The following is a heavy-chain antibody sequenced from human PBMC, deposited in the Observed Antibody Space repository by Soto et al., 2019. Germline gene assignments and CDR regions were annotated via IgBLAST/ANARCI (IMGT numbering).Heavy chain of an antibody. CDR2: IWYDGSNK. J-gene: IGHJ4*01. D-gene: IGHD2-15*01. CDR3: AREWSYCSGGSCYPPFDY. Sequence: QVQLVESGGGVVQPGRSLRLSCAASGFTFSSYGMHWVRKARGKGLAWVAVIWYDGSNKYYADSVKGRFIISRDNSKNTLYLQMNSLRAEDTAVYYCAREWSYCSGGSCYPPFDYWGHGTLVTVSS. V-gene: IGHV3-33*01. CDR1: GFTFSSYG.